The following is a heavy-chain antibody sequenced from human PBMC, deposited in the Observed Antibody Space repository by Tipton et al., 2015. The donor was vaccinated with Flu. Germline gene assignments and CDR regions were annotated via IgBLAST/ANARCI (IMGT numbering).Heavy chain of an antibody. CDR2: ISHRGTT. Sequence: TLSLTCSVSGDSIAYPYFWGWIRQAPGKGLEWIGTISHRGTTFYTPSLKSRVTMAVDTSTNQFSLRLTSVTAADSAVYYCARLPESTSYFDSWGQGILVTVSS. CDR1: GDSIAYPYF. J-gene: IGHJ4*02. V-gene: IGHV4-38-2*01. D-gene: IGHD5-24*01. CDR3: ARLPESTSYFDS.